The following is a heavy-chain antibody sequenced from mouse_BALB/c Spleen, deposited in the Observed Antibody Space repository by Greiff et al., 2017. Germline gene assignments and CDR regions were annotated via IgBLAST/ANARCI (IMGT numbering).Heavy chain of an antibody. V-gene: IGHV1-69*01. CDR3: ARGSYYRYWYFDV. CDR2: IDTSDSYT. CDR1: GYTFTDYW. Sequence: QVQLQQPGAELVMPGASVKMSCKASGYTFTDYWMHWVKQRPGQGLEWIGAIDTSDSYTSYNQKFKGKATLTVDESSSTAYMQLSSLTSEDSAVYYCARGSYYRYWYFDVWGAGTTVTVSS. J-gene: IGHJ1*01. D-gene: IGHD2-14*01.